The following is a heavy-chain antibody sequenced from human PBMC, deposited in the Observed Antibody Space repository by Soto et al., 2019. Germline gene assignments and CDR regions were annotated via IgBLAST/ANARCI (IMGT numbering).Heavy chain of an antibody. V-gene: IGHV1-69*13. CDR1: GGTFSSYA. CDR2: IIPIFGTA. D-gene: IGHD2-21*02. J-gene: IGHJ6*02. Sequence: ASVKVSCKASGGTFSSYAISWVRQAPGQGLEWMGGIIPIFGTANYAQKFQGRVTITADESTSTAYMELSSLRSEDTAVYYCARERLVVTAMSYYYGMDVWGQGTTVTVSS. CDR3: ARERLVVTAMSYYYGMDV.